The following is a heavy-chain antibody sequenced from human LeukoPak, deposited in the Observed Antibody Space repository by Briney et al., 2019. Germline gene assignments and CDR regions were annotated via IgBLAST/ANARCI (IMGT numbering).Heavy chain of an antibody. CDR3: ARDEGPRRIGDAFDI. CDR1: GGTFSSYA. CDR2: IIPILGIA. D-gene: IGHD2-15*01. Sequence: SVKVSCKASGGTFSSYAISWVRQAPGQGLEWMGRIIPILGIANYAQKFQGRVTITADKSTSTAYMELSSLRSEDTAVYYCARDEGPRRIGDAFDIWGQGTMVTVSS. J-gene: IGHJ3*02. V-gene: IGHV1-69*04.